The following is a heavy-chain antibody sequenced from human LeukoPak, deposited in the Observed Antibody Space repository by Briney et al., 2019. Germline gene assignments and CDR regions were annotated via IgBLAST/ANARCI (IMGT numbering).Heavy chain of an antibody. CDR3: ARRGGRRYYGSGTYFNDYYFDY. J-gene: IGHJ4*02. Sequence: PSETLSLTCTVSGGSISSSSSYWGWIRQPPGKGLEWIGSIYYSGSTYYNPSLKSRVTMSVDTSKNQFSLKLSSVTAADTAVYYCARRGGRRYYGSGTYFNDYYFDYWGQGTLVTVSS. V-gene: IGHV4-39*01. D-gene: IGHD3-10*01. CDR2: IYYSGST. CDR1: GGSISSSSSY.